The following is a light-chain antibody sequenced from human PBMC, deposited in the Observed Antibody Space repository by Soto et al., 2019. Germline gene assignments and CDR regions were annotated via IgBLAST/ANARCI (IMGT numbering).Light chain of an antibody. CDR3: QQRSNWPGT. J-gene: IGKJ1*01. Sequence: EIVLTQSPATLSLSPGERATLSCRASQSVSSYLAWYQQKPGQAPRLLIYDASNRATGIPARFSGSGSGTDFTLTISSLEPEDFAVYYCQQRSNWPGTFGQGIKVEMK. V-gene: IGKV3-11*01. CDR1: QSVSSY. CDR2: DAS.